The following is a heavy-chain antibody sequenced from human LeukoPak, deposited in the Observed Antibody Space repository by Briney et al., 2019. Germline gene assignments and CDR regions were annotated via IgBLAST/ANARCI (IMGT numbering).Heavy chain of an antibody. CDR3: AIYYGSGSYYKFPHVYYFDY. CDR2: IYPGDSDT. D-gene: IGHD3-10*01. Sequence: HGESLKISCKGSGYSFTSYWIGWVRQMRGKGLEWMGIIYPGDSDTRYSPSFQGQVTISADKSISTAYLQWSSLKASDTAMYYCAIYYGSGSYYKFPHVYYFDYWGQGTLVTVSS. CDR1: GYSFTSYW. J-gene: IGHJ4*02. V-gene: IGHV5-51*01.